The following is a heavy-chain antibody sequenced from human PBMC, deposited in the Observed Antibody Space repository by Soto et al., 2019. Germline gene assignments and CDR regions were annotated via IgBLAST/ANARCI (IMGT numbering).Heavy chain of an antibody. Sequence: GGSLRLSCAASGFTFSSYAMSWVRQAPGKGLEWVSAISGSGGSTYYADSVKGRFTISRDNSKNTLYLQMNSLRAEDTAVYYCAKRTVLRFLEDNDAFDIWGQGTMVTVSS. J-gene: IGHJ3*02. CDR3: AKRTVLRFLEDNDAFDI. CDR2: ISGSGGST. D-gene: IGHD3-3*01. CDR1: GFTFSSYA. V-gene: IGHV3-23*01.